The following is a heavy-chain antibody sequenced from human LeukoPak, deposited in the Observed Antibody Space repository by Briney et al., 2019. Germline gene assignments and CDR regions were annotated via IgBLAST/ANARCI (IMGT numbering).Heavy chain of an antibody. Sequence: PSETLSLTCTVSGGSISSYYWSWIRQPPGKGLEWIGYIYYSGSTNYNPSLKSRVTISVDTSKNQFSLKLSSVTAADTAVYYCAGDTMVRGVRPGGHYWGQGTLVTVSS. V-gene: IGHV4-59*01. J-gene: IGHJ4*02. D-gene: IGHD3-10*01. CDR3: AGDTMVRGVRPGGHY. CDR1: GGSISSYY. CDR2: IYYSGST.